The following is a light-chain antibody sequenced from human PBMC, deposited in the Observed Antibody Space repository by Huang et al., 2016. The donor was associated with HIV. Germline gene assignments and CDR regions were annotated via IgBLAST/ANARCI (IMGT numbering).Light chain of an antibody. V-gene: IGKV4-1*01. CDR1: QRVLYSLSNKNY. J-gene: IGKJ1*01. CDR2: WAT. CDR3: LQYYSVPQT. Sequence: DIVMTQSPDSLAVSPGERATINCKSSQRVLYSLSNKNYFAWFQQKPGRPPKVLIYWATTRESGGPDRVSGSGSGTDFTLTINSLQAEDVAVYFCLQYYSVPQTFGHGTKVEIK.